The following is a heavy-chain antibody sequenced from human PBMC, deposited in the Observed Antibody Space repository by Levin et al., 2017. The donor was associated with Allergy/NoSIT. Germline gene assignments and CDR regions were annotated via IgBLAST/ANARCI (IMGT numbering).Heavy chain of an antibody. D-gene: IGHD5-18*01. Sequence: GESLKISCAASGFTFSSYAMHWVRQAPGKGLEWVAVISYDGSNKYYADSVKGRFTISRDNSKNTLYLQMNSLRAEDTAVYYCARDLGIQLWPQFDYWGQGTLVTVSS. CDR2: ISYDGSNK. CDR1: GFTFSSYA. J-gene: IGHJ4*02. V-gene: IGHV3-30-3*01. CDR3: ARDLGIQLWPQFDY.